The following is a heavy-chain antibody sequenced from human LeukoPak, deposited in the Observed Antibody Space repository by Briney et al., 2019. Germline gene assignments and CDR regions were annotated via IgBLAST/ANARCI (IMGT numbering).Heavy chain of an antibody. D-gene: IGHD2/OR15-2a*01. CDR3: ARSVIGPAVDPYYYYYMDA. Sequence: SVKVSCKASGGTFSSYAISWVRQAPGQGLEWMGGIIPIFGTANYAQKFQGRVTITTDESTSTAYMELSSLRSEDTAVYYCARSVIGPAVDPYYYYYMDAWGKGTTVTVSS. CDR2: IIPIFGTA. J-gene: IGHJ6*03. CDR1: GGTFSSYA. V-gene: IGHV1-69*05.